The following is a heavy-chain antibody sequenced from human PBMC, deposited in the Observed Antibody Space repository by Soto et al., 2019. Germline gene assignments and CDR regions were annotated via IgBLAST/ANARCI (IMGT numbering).Heavy chain of an antibody. V-gene: IGHV1-46*01. J-gene: IGHJ6*02. D-gene: IGHD3-3*01. CDR2: INPSGGST. CDR1: GYTFTSYY. Sequence: GASVKVSCKASGYTFTSYYMHWVRQAPGQGLEWMGIINPSGGSTSYAQKFQGRVTITADESTSTAYMELSSLRSEDTAVYYCARVGYDFWSGYYGDYYYGMDVWGQGTTVTVSS. CDR3: ARVGYDFWSGYYGDYYYGMDV.